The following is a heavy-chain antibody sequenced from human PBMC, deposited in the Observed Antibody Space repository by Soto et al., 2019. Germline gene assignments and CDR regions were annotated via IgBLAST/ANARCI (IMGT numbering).Heavy chain of an antibody. CDR2: TYYRSKWYN. CDR1: GDSVSSNSAA. V-gene: IGHV6-1*01. Sequence: SQTLSLTCAISGDSVSSNSAAWNWIMQSPSRGLEWLGRTYYRSKWYNDYAVSVKSRITINPDTSKNQFSLQLNSVTPEDTAVYYCARVVEDSSSWYEVWFDPWGQGTLVTFSS. D-gene: IGHD6-13*01. CDR3: ARVVEDSSSWYEVWFDP. J-gene: IGHJ5*02.